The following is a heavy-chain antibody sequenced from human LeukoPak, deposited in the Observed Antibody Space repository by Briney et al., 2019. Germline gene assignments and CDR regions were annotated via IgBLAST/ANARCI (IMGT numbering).Heavy chain of an antibody. J-gene: IGHJ4*02. CDR3: ARGPYDFWTDYQDY. D-gene: IGHD3-3*01. CDR2: ISSSSTYI. V-gene: IGHV3-21*01. Sequence: PGGSLRLSCAASGFTFSSYSMNSVRQAPGKGLEWVSSISSSSTYIYYADSVKGRFTISRDNAKNTLYLQMNSLRAEDTAVYSSARGPYDFWTDYQDYWGQGTLVTVSS. CDR1: GFTFSSYS.